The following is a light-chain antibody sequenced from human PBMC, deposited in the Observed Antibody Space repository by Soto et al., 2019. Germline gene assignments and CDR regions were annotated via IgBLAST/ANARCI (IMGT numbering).Light chain of an antibody. CDR2: DSS. Sequence: DIQMTQSPSTLSASVGDRVTITCRASQSISSWLAWYQQKPGKAPKLLIFDSSSLQSGVPSRFSGSGSGTDFSLTISSLQPDDFAMYYCQQYNSYSKTFGQGTKVEIK. J-gene: IGKJ1*01. V-gene: IGKV1-5*01. CDR3: QQYNSYSKT. CDR1: QSISSW.